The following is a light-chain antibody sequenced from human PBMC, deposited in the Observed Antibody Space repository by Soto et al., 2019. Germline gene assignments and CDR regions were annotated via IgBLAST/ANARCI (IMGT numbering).Light chain of an antibody. J-gene: IGKJ4*01. CDR3: QQFYSYPLT. CDR2: AAS. V-gene: IGKV1-8*01. Sequence: AIRMIQSPSSLSAFTGERVTVTCRASQDISSYLAWYQQKPGKAPELLIYAASTLQSGVPSRFSGSGSGTDFTLSISYLQSEDFATYFCQQFYSYPLTFGGGTRVEIK. CDR1: QDISSY.